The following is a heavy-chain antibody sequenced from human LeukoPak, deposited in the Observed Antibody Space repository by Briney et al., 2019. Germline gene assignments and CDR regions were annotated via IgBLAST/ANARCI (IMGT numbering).Heavy chain of an antibody. CDR2: ISYDGSNK. V-gene: IGHV3-30*18. J-gene: IGHJ6*02. CDR3: AKSVRCSGGSCYPEGRYYYYYGMDV. CDR1: GFTFSSYG. Sequence: PGRSLRLSCAASGFTFSSYGMHWVRQAPGKGLEWVAVISYDGSNKYYADSVKGRFTISRNNSKNTLYLQMNSLRAEDTAVYYCAKSVRCSGGSCYPEGRYYYYYGMDVWGQGTTVTVSS. D-gene: IGHD2-15*01.